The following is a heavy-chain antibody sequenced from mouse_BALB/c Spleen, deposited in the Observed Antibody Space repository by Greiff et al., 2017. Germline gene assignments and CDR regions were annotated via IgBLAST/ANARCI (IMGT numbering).Heavy chain of an antibody. Sequence: QVQLQQSGPGLVQPSQSLSITCTVSGFSFTSYGVHWVRQSPGKGLEWLGVIWSGGSTDYNAAFISRLSISKDNSKSQVFFKMNSLQANDTAIYYCARLGRPYYFDYWGQGTTLTVSS. CDR1: GFSFTSYG. J-gene: IGHJ2*01. CDR3: ARLGRPYYFDY. V-gene: IGHV2-2*02. D-gene: IGHD4-1*01. CDR2: IWSGGST.